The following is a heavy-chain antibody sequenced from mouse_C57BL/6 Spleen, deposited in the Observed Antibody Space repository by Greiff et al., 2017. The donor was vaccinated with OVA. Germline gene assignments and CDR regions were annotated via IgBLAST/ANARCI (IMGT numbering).Heavy chain of an antibody. V-gene: IGHV1-82*01. J-gene: IGHJ2*01. CDR2: IYPGDGDT. CDR1: GYAFSSSW. Sequence: QVQLQQSGPELVKPGASVKISCKASGYAFSSSWMNWVKQRPGKGLEWIGRIYPGDGDTNYNGKFKGKAILTADKSSSTAYMQLSSLTSEDSAVYFCARAVYYYGSSGYFDYWGQGTTLTVSS. CDR3: ARAVYYYGSSGYFDY. D-gene: IGHD1-1*01.